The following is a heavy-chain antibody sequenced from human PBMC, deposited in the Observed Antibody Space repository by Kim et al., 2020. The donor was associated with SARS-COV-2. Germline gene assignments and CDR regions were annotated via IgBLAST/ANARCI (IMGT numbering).Heavy chain of an antibody. D-gene: IGHD3-10*01. V-gene: IGHV4-34*01. Sequence: SRVTISVDTSKTQFSLKLSSVTAADTAVYYCARGLSYVWFGELLRWFDPWGQGTLVTVSS. CDR3: ARGLSYVWFGELLRWFDP. J-gene: IGHJ5*02.